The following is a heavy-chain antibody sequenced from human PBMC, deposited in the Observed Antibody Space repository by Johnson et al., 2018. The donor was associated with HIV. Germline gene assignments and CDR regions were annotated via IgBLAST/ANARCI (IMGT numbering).Heavy chain of an antibody. CDR3: AREARGLWRLRLGELSFLPNLHAFDI. V-gene: IGHV3-30*02. J-gene: IGHJ3*02. D-gene: IGHD3-16*02. CDR1: GFTFSSYA. Sequence: QMLLVESGGGVVQPGRSLRLSCAASGFTFSSYAMHWVRQAPGKGLEWVAFIRYDGSNKYYADSVKGRFTISRDNSKNTLYLQMNSLRAEDTAVYYCAREARGLWRLRLGELSFLPNLHAFDIWGQGTMVTVSS. CDR2: IRYDGSNK.